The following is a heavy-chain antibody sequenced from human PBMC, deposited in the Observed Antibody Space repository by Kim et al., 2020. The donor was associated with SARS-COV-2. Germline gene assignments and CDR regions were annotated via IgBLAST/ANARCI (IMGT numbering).Heavy chain of an antibody. J-gene: IGHJ6*02. CDR3: TRDGTVTSTPGKYGMDV. D-gene: IGHD4-17*01. V-gene: IGHV1-69*13. CDR2: IIPIFGTA. CDR1: GCTFSSYA. Sequence: SVKVSCKASGCTFSSYAISWVRQAPGQGLEWMGGIIPIFGTANYAQKFQGRVTITADESTSTAYMELSSLRSEDTAVYYCTRDGTVTSTPGKYGMDVWGQGTPVTVSS.